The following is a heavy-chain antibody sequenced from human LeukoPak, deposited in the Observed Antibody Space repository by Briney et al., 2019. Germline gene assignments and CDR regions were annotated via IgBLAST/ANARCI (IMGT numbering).Heavy chain of an antibody. J-gene: IGHJ5*02. CDR3: ARMGTVTTKFAP. V-gene: IGHV4-61*02. CDR1: GGSISSGNYC. D-gene: IGHD4-17*01. CDR2: IYTSGTT. Sequence: MTSETLSLTCTVSGGSISSGNYCWNWIRQPAGKGLEWIGRIYTSGTTNYNPSPKSRVTISVDTSKNQFSLTLSSVTAADTAVYYCARMGTVTTKFAPWGQGTLVTVSS.